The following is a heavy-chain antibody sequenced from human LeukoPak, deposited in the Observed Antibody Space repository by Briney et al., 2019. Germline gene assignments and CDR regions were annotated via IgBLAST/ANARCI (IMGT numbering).Heavy chain of an antibody. V-gene: IGHV3-30*02. Sequence: PGGSLRLSCAASGFIFNYYGMHWVRQAPGKGLEWVAFIRYDGSNKYYADFVKGRFTISRDNSDRTVYLQMNSLRGEDTAVYYCAKGRWGLTINNFDIWGQGTMVTVSS. CDR2: IRYDGSNK. D-gene: IGHD3-9*01. CDR1: GFIFNYYG. J-gene: IGHJ3*02. CDR3: AKGRWGLTINNFDI.